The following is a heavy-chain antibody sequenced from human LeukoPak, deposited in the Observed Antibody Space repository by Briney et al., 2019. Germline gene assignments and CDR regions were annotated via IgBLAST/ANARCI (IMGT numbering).Heavy chain of an antibody. CDR2: ISSSRSYI. CDR1: GFTFSSYS. D-gene: IGHD6-19*01. J-gene: IGHJ2*01. Sequence: AGGSLRLSCAASGFTFSSYSMNWVRQAPGKGLEWVSFISSSRSYIYYADSVKGRFTISRDNAKNSLYLQMNSLRAEDTAVYYCARLFLYAVTGTGRIDWYFDLWGRGTLVTVSS. V-gene: IGHV3-21*01. CDR3: ARLFLYAVTGTGRIDWYFDL.